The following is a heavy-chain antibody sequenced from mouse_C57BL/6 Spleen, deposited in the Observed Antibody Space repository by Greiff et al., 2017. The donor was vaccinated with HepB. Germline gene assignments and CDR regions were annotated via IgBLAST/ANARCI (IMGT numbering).Heavy chain of an antibody. CDR2: ISSGGDYI. CDR3: YYDYDGGFAY. Sequence: EVKVEESGEGLVKPGGSLKLSCAASGFTFSSYAMSWVRQTPGKRLEWVAYISSGGDYIYYADTVKGRFTISRDNARNTLYLQMSSLKSEDTAMYYCYYDYDGGFAYWGQGTLVTVSA. V-gene: IGHV5S21*01. J-gene: IGHJ3*01. D-gene: IGHD2-4*01. CDR1: GFTFSSYA.